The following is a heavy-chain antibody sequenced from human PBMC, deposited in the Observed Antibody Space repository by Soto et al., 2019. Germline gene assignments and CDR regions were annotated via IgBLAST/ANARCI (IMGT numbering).Heavy chain of an antibody. V-gene: IGHV3-9*01. Sequence: EVQLVESGGGLVQPGRSVRLSCAASGFTFDDHAIHWVRQAPGKGLEWVSGISGNSGSIGYADSVKGRFTISRDNAKNSLYLPMNSLRPEYTAVYYCAKDEGYCTSASCLPGAFDIWGQGTMVTVSS. J-gene: IGHJ3*02. CDR1: GFTFDDHA. CDR3: AKDEGYCTSASCLPGAFDI. CDR2: ISGNSGSI. D-gene: IGHD2-2*01.